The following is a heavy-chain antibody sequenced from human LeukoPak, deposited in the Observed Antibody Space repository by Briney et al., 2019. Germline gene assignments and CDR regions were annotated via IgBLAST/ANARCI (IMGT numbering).Heavy chain of an antibody. Sequence: SETLSLTCTVSGGSINSYYWSWIRQPPGKGLEWIGYIYYSGSTNYNPSLKSRVTISVDTSKNQFSLKLSSVTAADTAVYYCARSIPYADYWGQGTLVTVSS. CDR1: GGSINSYY. V-gene: IGHV4-59*01. CDR3: ARSIPYADY. D-gene: IGHD4-17*01. J-gene: IGHJ4*02. CDR2: IYYSGST.